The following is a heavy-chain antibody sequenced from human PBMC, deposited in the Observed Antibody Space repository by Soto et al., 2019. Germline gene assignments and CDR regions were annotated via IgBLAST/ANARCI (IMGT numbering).Heavy chain of an antibody. V-gene: IGHV4-59*01. CDR3: ARAGSTWRYFFEY. D-gene: IGHD2-2*01. CDR1: GGSINSYY. CDR2: VYYSGTT. J-gene: IGHJ4*02. Sequence: QVQLQESGPGLVKPSETLSLTCPVSGGSINSYYWSWIRQSPGKGLEWIGYVYYSGTTYYNPSLQSRVTISVDTSKKQFSLKVRSVTAADTAIYFCARAGSTWRYFFEYWGQGSLVTVSS.